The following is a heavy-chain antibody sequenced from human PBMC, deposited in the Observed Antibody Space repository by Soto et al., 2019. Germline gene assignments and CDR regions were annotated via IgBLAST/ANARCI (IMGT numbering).Heavy chain of an antibody. CDR2: INSDGSST. D-gene: IGHD6-19*01. J-gene: IGHJ4*02. V-gene: IGHV3-74*01. CDR1: GFTFSTYW. Sequence: EVQLVESGGGLVQPGGSLRLSCAASGFTFSTYWMHWVRQAPGKGLVWVSRINSDGSSTSYADSVKGRFTISRDNAKNTLYLQMNSLRAEDTAVYYCAVAVAGPTAIGYWGQGTLVTVSS. CDR3: AVAVAGPTAIGY.